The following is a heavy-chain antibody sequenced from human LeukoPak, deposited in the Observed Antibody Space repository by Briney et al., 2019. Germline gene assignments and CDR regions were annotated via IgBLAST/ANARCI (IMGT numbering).Heavy chain of an antibody. CDR1: GGSFSGYY. CDR3: ARAVGGTRLRYFDWLKYYFDY. D-gene: IGHD3-9*01. J-gene: IGHJ4*02. Sequence: SETLSLTCAVYGGSFSGYYWSWLRQPPGKGLEWIGEINHSGSTNYNPSLKSRVTISVDTSKNQFSLKLSSVTAADTAVYYCARAVGGTRLRYFDWLKYYFDYWGQGTLVTVSS. CDR2: INHSGST. V-gene: IGHV4-34*01.